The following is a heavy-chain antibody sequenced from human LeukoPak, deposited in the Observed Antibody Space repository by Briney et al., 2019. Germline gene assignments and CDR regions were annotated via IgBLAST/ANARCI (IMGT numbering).Heavy chain of an antibody. CDR2: INLSGSRT. CDR1: GFTFDDYG. J-gene: IGHJ4*02. Sequence: GGSLRLSCAASGFTFDDYGMNWVRQAPGKGLEWVSVINLSGSRTDYADSVKGRFTISRDNAKNSLYLQMNSLRAEDTALYYCARHLKTRPKSNIVVVLAAPLDFWGQGTRVTVSS. D-gene: IGHD2-21*01. V-gene: IGHV3-20*04. CDR3: ARHLKTRPKSNIVVVLAAPLDF.